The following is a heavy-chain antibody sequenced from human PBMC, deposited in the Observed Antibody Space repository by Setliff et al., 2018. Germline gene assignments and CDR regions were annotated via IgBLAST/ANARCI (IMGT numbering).Heavy chain of an antibody. Sequence: KPSETLSLTCAVSGFSISSGYYWGWIRQPPGKGLEWIVNIHHSGKAYYNPSLKSRVTMSVDTSKNHVSLKLSSVTAADTAVHYCARAHTWSLPNDNSGYPGWFDPWGQGTLVTVSS. D-gene: IGHD3-22*01. CDR3: ARAHTWSLPNDNSGYPGWFDP. CDR2: IHHSGKA. CDR1: GFSISSGYY. J-gene: IGHJ5*02. V-gene: IGHV4-38-2*01.